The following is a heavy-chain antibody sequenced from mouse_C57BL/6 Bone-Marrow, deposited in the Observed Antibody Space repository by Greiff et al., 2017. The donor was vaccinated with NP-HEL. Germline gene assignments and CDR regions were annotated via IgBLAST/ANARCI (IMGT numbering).Heavy chain of an antibody. CDR3: ARERALYDGYSFDY. CDR1: GYTFTDYY. D-gene: IGHD2-3*01. CDR2: INPYNGGT. J-gene: IGHJ2*01. V-gene: IGHV1-19*01. Sequence: VQLKQSGPVLVKPGASVKMSCKASGYTFTDYYMNWVKQSHGKSLEWIGVINPYNGGTSYNQKFKGKATLTVDKSSSTAYMELNSLTSEDSAVYYCARERALYDGYSFDYWGQGTTLTVSS.